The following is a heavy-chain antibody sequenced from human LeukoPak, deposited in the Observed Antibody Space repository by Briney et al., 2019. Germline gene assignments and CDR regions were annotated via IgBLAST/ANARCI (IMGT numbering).Heavy chain of an antibody. V-gene: IGHV4-30-4*08. CDR3: ARVEKKQWLARRDAFDI. D-gene: IGHD6-19*01. CDR2: TYYSGST. CDR1: GGSISSGDYY. Sequence: SQTLSLTCTVSGGSISSGDYYWSWIRQPPGKGLEWIGYTYYSGSTYYNPSLKSRVTISVDTSKNQFSLKLSSVTAADTAVYYCARVEKKQWLARRDAFDIWGQGTMVTVSS. J-gene: IGHJ3*02.